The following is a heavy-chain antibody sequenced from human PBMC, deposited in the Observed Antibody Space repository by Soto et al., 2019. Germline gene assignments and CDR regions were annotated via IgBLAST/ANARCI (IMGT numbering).Heavy chain of an antibody. V-gene: IGHV1-69*13. D-gene: IGHD2-15*01. CDR2: IIPIFGTA. Sequence: ASVKVSCKASGGTFSSYAISWVRQAPGQGLEWMGGIIPIFGTANYAQKFQGRVTITADESTSTAYMELSSLRSEDTAVYYCARERLGYCSGGSCYVFDYWGQGTLVTVSS. CDR1: GGTFSSYA. CDR3: ARERLGYCSGGSCYVFDY. J-gene: IGHJ4*02.